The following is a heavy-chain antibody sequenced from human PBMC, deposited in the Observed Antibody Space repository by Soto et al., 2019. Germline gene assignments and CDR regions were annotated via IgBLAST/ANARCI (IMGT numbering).Heavy chain of an antibody. Sequence: QITLKESGPTLVKPTQTLTLTCTFSGFSLSTSGVGVGWIRQPPGKALGWLALIYWDDDKRYSPSLKSRLTITKGTSKSQVVLTMTNMDPVDTATYYCADRRSYCSGGSCYSGFDYGGQGTLVTVSS. CDR3: ADRRSYCSGGSCYSGFDY. CDR2: IYWDDDK. CDR1: GFSLSTSGVG. J-gene: IGHJ4*02. V-gene: IGHV2-5*02. D-gene: IGHD2-15*01.